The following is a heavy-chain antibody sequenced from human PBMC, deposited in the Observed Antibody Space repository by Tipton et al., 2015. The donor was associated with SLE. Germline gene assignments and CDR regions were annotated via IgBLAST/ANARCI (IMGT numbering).Heavy chain of an antibody. CDR2: ISWDGGST. V-gene: IGHV3-43*01. D-gene: IGHD5-18*01. J-gene: IGHJ4*02. Sequence: SLRLSCVASGFTFDDYTMHWVRQAPGKGLEWVSLISWDGGSTYYADSVKGRFTISRDNSTNSLYLQMNSLRAEDTAVHYCASGIQLWYFDYWGQGTLVTVSS. CDR3: ASGIQLWYFDY. CDR1: GFTFDDYT.